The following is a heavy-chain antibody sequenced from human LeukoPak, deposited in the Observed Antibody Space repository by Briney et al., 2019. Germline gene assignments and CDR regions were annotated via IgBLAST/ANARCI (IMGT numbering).Heavy chain of an antibody. Sequence: SETLSLTCTVSGGSISSYYWSWIRQPPGKGLEWIGYIYYSGSTNYNLSLKSRVTISVDTSKNQFSLKVRSVTAADTAVYYCASMVRGPTLRPTRFDPWGQGTLVTVSS. J-gene: IGHJ5*02. V-gene: IGHV4-59*12. CDR3: ASMVRGPTLRPTRFDP. CDR1: GGSISSYY. D-gene: IGHD3-10*01. CDR2: IYYSGST.